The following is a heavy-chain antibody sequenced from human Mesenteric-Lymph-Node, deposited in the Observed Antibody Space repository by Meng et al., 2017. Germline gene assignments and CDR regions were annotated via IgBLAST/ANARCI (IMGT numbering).Heavy chain of an antibody. J-gene: IGHJ4*02. V-gene: IGHV3-23*01. CDR2: ISGGGGLT. CDR3: AKRGVGVSGLDY. D-gene: IGHD1-26*01. Sequence: GESLKISCVASGFTFSSYDFHWVRQAPGKGLEWVSAISGGGGLTYHADSVKGRFTISRDNSKNTLYLQMNSLRAEDTAVYYCAKRGVGVSGLDYWGQGTLVTVSS. CDR1: GFTFSSYD.